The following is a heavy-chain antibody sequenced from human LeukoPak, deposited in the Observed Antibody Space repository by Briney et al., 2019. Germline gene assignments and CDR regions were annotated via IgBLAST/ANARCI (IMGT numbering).Heavy chain of an antibody. J-gene: IGHJ4*02. CDR3: ASDRRASPFYAYFDY. V-gene: IGHV3-33*01. CDR2: IWYDGSNQ. CDR1: GFGFSTFG. D-gene: IGHD3-16*01. Sequence: GGSLRLSCAASGFGFSTFGMHWVRQAPGKGLEWVAAIWYDGSNQFYADSVKGRFTISRDDANNTLYLQMNSLRVEDTAVYYWASDRRASPFYAYFDYWGQGTLVTVSS.